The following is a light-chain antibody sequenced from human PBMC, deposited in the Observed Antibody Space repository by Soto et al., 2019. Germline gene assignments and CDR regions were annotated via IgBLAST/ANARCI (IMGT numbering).Light chain of an antibody. J-gene: IGLJ1*01. Sequence: QSVLTQPASVSGSPGQSITISCTGTSSDVVGYNYVSWYQQHPGKAPKLMIYDVSNRPSGVSNRFSGSKSGNTASLTISGLQAEDEADYYCSSHTSSSSQNYVFGTGTKVPDL. CDR1: SSDVVGYNY. V-gene: IGLV2-14*01. CDR2: DVS. CDR3: SSHTSSSSQNYV.